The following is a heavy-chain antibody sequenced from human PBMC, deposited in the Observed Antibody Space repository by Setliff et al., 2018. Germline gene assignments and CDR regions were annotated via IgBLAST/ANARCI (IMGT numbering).Heavy chain of an antibody. CDR3: TRDWGGWYDY. CDR1: GFNFNYAW. D-gene: IGHD6-19*01. CDR2: VKSKTEGATT. J-gene: IGHJ4*02. V-gene: IGHV3-15*01. Sequence: PGGSLRLSCAASGFNFNYAWMSWVRQAPGKGLEWVGRVKSKTEGATTDYATPVKGRFTISRDDSKKTLYLQMNNLKSEDTGVYYCTRDWGGWYDYWGQGTLVTVSS.